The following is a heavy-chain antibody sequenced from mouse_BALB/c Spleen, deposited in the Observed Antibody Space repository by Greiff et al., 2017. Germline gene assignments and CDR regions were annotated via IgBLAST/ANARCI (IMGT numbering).Heavy chain of an antibody. CDR2: ISSGGST. CDR3: ARGGDYDYDVWFAY. Sequence: EVMLVESGGGLVKPGGSLKLSCAASGFTFSSYAMSWVRQTPEKRLEWVASISSGGSTYYPDSVKGRFTISRDNARNILYLQMSSLRSEDTAMYYCARGGDYDYDVWFAYWGQGTLVTVSA. V-gene: IGHV5-6-5*01. CDR1: GFTFSSYA. D-gene: IGHD2-4*01. J-gene: IGHJ3*01.